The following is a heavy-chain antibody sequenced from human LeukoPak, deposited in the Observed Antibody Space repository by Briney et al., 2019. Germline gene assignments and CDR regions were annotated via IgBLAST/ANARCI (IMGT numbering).Heavy chain of an antibody. CDR2: ISSSSSTI. J-gene: IGHJ6*02. V-gene: IGHV3-48*01. CDR1: GFTFSSYS. D-gene: IGHD6-19*01. CDR3: ARDMSSSGWYDHGGMDV. Sequence: GGSLRLSCAASGFTFSSYSMNWVRQAPGKGLEWVSYISSSSSTIYYVDSVKGRFTISRDNAKNSLYLQMNSLRAEDTAVYYCARDMSSSGWYDHGGMDVWGQGTTVTVSS.